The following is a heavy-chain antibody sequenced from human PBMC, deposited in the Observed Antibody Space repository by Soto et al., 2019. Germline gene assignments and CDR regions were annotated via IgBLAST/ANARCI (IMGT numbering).Heavy chain of an antibody. Sequence: KPSETLSLTCTVSGGSISSYYWSWIRQPPGKGLEWIGYIYYSGSTNYNPSLKSRVTISVDTSKNQFSLKLSSVTAADTAVYYCARFVRYSSGWYGTQYYFDYWGQGTLVTVSS. V-gene: IGHV4-59*01. J-gene: IGHJ4*02. CDR1: GGSISSYY. D-gene: IGHD6-19*01. CDR2: IYYSGST. CDR3: ARFVRYSSGWYGTQYYFDY.